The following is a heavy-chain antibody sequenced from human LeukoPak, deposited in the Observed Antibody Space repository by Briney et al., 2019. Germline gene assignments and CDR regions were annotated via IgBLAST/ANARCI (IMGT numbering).Heavy chain of an antibody. Sequence: GESLKISCKGSGYSFTSYWISWVRQMPGKGLEWMGRIDPSDSYTNYSTSFQGHVTISADKSISTAYLQWSSLKASDTAMYYCARHGMVITPGFDPWGQGTLVTVSS. J-gene: IGHJ5*02. CDR3: ARHGMVITPGFDP. V-gene: IGHV5-10-1*01. D-gene: IGHD2-21*01. CDR1: GYSFTSYW. CDR2: IDPSDSYT.